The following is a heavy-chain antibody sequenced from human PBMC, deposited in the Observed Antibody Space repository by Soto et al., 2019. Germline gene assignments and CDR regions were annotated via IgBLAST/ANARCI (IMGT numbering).Heavy chain of an antibody. CDR1: GGSISSGDYY. Sequence: SETLSLTCTVSGGSISSGDYYWCWIRQPPGKGLEWIGYIYYSGSTYYNPSLKSRATISVDTSKNQFSLKLSSVTAADTAVYYCARVNYYYDSSGYRGRPYYFDYCGQGTMVTVYS. CDR3: ARVNYYYDSSGYRGRPYYFDY. D-gene: IGHD3-22*01. J-gene: IGHJ4*02. CDR2: IYYSGST. V-gene: IGHV4-30-4*01.